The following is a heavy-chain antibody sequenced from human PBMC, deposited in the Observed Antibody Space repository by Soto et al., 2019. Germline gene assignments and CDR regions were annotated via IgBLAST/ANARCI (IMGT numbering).Heavy chain of an antibody. Sequence: GGSLRLSCAAAGFTFSSYGMHWVRQAPGKGLEWVAVISYDGSNKYYADSVKGRFTISRDNSKNTLYLQMNSLRAEDTAVYYCAKSGLFDSSGYHHPHFDSWGPGALVTAPQ. CDR2: ISYDGSNK. J-gene: IGHJ4*02. CDR3: AKSGLFDSSGYHHPHFDS. V-gene: IGHV3-30*18. D-gene: IGHD3-22*01. CDR1: GFTFSSYG.